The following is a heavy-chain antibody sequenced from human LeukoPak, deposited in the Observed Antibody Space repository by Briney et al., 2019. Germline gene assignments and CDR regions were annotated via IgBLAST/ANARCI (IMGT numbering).Heavy chain of an antibody. D-gene: IGHD6-19*01. CDR1: GGSISSGDYY. CDR3: ATLAVAATFDH. Sequence: PSETLSLTCTVSGGSISSGDYYWSWIRQPPGKGLEWIGSIYYSGSTYYNPSLKSRVTISVDTSKNQFSLKVSSVTAADTAVYYCATLAVAATFDHWGQGTLVTVSS. CDR2: IYYSGST. J-gene: IGHJ4*02. V-gene: IGHV4-39*01.